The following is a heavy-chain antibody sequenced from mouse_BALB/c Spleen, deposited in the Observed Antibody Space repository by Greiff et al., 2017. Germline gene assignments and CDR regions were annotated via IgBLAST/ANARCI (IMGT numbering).Heavy chain of an antibody. CDR3: ARHRGNSLDY. CDR2: ISSGGGST. V-gene: IGHV5-12-1*01. Sequence: EVMLVESGGGLVRPGGSLKLSCAASGFAFSSYDRFWVRQTPEKRLEWVAYISSGGGSTYYPDTVKGRFTISRDNAKNTLYLQMSSLKSEDTAMYYCARHRGNSLDYWGQGTTLTVSS. D-gene: IGHD2-1*01. J-gene: IGHJ2*01. CDR1: GFAFSSYD.